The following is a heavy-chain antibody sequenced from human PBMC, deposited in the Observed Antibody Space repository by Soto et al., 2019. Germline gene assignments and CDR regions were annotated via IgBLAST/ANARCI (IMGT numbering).Heavy chain of an antibody. CDR2: PSYDGSKK. CDR3: AREAVGDRFDS. D-gene: IGHD3-16*01. J-gene: IGHJ4*02. Sequence: QVQLVESGGGVVQPGRSLRLSCAASGFTFSSYAMHWVRQAPGKGLEWVAGPSYDGSKKYYADSVKGRFTISRDNSQNTLSLQMNSLRAEDTAVYYGAREAVGDRFDSWGQGTLVTVSS. V-gene: IGHV3-30-3*01. CDR1: GFTFSSYA.